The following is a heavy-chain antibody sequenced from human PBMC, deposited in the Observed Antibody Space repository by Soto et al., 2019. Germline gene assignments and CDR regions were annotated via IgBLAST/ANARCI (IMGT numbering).Heavy chain of an antibody. CDR2: IFYSGTT. CDR1: GGSISSGGYF. CDR3: AGGVLY. V-gene: IGHV4-31*03. D-gene: IGHD1-1*01. J-gene: IGHJ4*02. Sequence: QVQLQESGPGLVKPSQTLSLTCTVSGGSISSGGYFWSWIRQPPGKGLEWIGNIFYSGTTYYNPSLXSXXTISVDTSKNQFSLKLSSVTAADTAVYFCAGGVLYWGQGTLVTVSS.